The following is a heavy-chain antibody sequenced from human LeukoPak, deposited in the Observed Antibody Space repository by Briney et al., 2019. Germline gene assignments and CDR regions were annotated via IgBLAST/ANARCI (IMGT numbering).Heavy chain of an antibody. CDR1: GFTFSNYA. CDR3: AKDPLVTPYYYYYGMDV. CDR2: ISYGDGGT. V-gene: IGHV3-23*01. J-gene: IGHJ6*02. Sequence: GGSLRLSCETSGFTFSNYAMSWVRQAPGRGLEWVSGISYGDGGTYYADSVKGRFTISRDNSKNTLYLQMNSLRAEDTAVYYCAKDPLVTPYYYYYGMDVWGQGTTVTVSS. D-gene: IGHD2-21*02.